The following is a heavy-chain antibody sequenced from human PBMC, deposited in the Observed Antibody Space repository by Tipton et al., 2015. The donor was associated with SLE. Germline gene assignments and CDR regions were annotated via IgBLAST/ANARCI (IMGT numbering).Heavy chain of an antibody. V-gene: IGHV4-38-2*01. J-gene: IGHJ2*01. CDR1: GYSISSGYY. CDR3: ARRRGGPWYFDL. CDR2: IYHSGST. Sequence: GLVKPSETLSLTCAVSGYSISSGYYWGWIRQPPGKGLEWIGSIYHSGSTYYNPSLKSRVTISLDTSKNQFSLKLSSVTAADTAVYYCARRRGGPWYFDLWGRGTLVTVSS. D-gene: IGHD6-25*01.